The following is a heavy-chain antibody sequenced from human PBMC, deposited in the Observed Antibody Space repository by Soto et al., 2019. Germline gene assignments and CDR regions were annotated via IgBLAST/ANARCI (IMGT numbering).Heavy chain of an antibody. Sequence: GGSLRLSCAASGFTVSSNYMSWVRQAPGKGLEWVSVIYSGGSTYYADSVKGRFTISRDNSKNTLYLQMNSLRAEDTAVYYCARDAPIVYYYDSRAPGMDVWGQGTTVTVSS. D-gene: IGHD3-22*01. CDR3: ARDAPIVYYYDSRAPGMDV. V-gene: IGHV3-53*01. CDR2: IYSGGST. J-gene: IGHJ6*02. CDR1: GFTVSSNY.